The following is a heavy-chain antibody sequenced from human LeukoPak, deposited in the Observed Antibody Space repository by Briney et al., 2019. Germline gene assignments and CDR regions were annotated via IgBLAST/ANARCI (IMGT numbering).Heavy chain of an antibody. Sequence: GGSLRLSCAASGFTFSSYGMSWVRQAPGMGLEWVSTISGSGAGTYYADSVKGRFTISRGNSKNTLYLQMNSLRAEDTAVYYCARSSYYYAADAFDIWGQGTMVTVS. D-gene: IGHD3-10*01. V-gene: IGHV3-23*01. CDR2: ISGSGAGT. CDR1: GFTFSSYG. CDR3: ARSSYYYAADAFDI. J-gene: IGHJ3*02.